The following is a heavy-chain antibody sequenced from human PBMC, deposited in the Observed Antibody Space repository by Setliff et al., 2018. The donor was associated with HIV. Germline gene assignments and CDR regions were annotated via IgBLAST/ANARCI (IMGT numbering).Heavy chain of an antibody. CDR1: GGSISSYY. J-gene: IGHJ5*02. CDR2: IFTSGTT. CDR3: ARFYGDYETDNWFDP. V-gene: IGHV4-4*07. Sequence: SETLSLTCTVSGGSISSYYWSWIRQPAGKGLEWIGRIFTSGTTNYNPSLKSRVTISVDTSKNQFSLELTSVTAADTAVYYCARFYGDYETDNWFDPWGHGTLVTVSS. D-gene: IGHD4-17*01.